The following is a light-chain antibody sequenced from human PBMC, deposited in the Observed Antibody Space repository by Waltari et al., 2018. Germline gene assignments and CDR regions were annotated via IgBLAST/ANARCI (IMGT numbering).Light chain of an antibody. V-gene: IGKV1-39*01. CDR3: QASYTTPYS. CDR2: AAS. Sequence: LQMTPSPSSLSASVGVRVTISCRASKNIRSYLSWYQQKPGIAPKLVIYAASTLQSGVPSRFSGSGSGTNFTLTITSLQAEDFATYFCQASYTTPYSFGQGTKVEIK. J-gene: IGKJ2*03. CDR1: KNIRSY.